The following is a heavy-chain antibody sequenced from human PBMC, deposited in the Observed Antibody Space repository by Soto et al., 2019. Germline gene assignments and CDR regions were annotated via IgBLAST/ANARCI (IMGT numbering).Heavy chain of an antibody. D-gene: IGHD3-10*01. CDR2: ILNDGSNR. J-gene: IGHJ6*02. Sequence: QVQLVESGGGVVQPGRSLRLSCAASEFTFSNYGMHWVRQAPGKGLEWVAVILNDGSNRYHADSVKDRFTISRDNLENTLYLQMNSLRAEDTAVYYCARDDEYSGNGMDVWGQGTTVTVS. V-gene: IGHV3-33*01. CDR3: ARDDEYSGNGMDV. CDR1: EFTFSNYG.